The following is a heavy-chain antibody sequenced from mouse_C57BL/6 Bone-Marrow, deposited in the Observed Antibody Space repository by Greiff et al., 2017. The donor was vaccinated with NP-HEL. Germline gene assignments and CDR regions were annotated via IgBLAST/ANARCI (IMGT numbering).Heavy chain of an antibody. CDR2: ISDGGSYT. V-gene: IGHV5-4*01. Sequence: EVHLVESGGGLVKPGGSLKLSCAASGFTFSSYAMSWVRQTPEKRLEWVATISDGGSYTYYPDNVKGRFTISRDNAKNNLYLQMSHLKSEDTAMYYCARGDYGSSYGFAYWGQGTLVTVSA. D-gene: IGHD1-1*01. J-gene: IGHJ3*01. CDR3: ARGDYGSSYGFAY. CDR1: GFTFSSYA.